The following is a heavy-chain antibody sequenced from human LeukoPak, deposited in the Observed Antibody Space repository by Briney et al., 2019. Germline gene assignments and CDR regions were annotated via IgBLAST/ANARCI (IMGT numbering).Heavy chain of an antibody. CDR2: ISGSGGTT. CDR1: GLTFSSYA. J-gene: IGHJ6*02. V-gene: IGHV3-23*01. D-gene: IGHD3-22*01. CDR3: ARDLGGYGYYGMDV. Sequence: GGSLRLSCAASGLTFSSYAMSWVRQAPGKGLEWVSTISGSGGTTYYADSVKGRFTISRDTSKNMVYLQMNSLRAEETAVYHCARDLGGYGYYGMDVWGQGTTVTVSS.